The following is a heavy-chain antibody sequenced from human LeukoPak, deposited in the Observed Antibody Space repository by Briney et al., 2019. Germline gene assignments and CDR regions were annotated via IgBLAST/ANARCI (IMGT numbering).Heavy chain of an antibody. CDR2: ISSSSSTI. V-gene: IGHV3-48*01. CDR3: ASNKYLRGY. D-gene: IGHD2-2*01. Sequence: PGGSLRLSCAASGGTFSSYSMNWVRQAPGKGLEWVSYISSSSSTIYYADSVKGRFTISRDNAKNSLYLQMNSLRAEDTAVYYCASNKYLRGYWGQGTLVTVSS. CDR1: GGTFSSYS. J-gene: IGHJ4*02.